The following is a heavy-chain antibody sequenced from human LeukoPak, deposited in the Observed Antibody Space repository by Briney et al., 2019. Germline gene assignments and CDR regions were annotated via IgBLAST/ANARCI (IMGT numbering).Heavy chain of an antibody. V-gene: IGHV3-20*04. Sequence: GGSLRLSCAASGLTFSGYVMSWVRHAPGKGLEWVSGINWHGDRTGYADSVKGRFTISRDNAKNSLYLQMNSLRAEDTALYYCARSGYYGSGSYSDYWGQGTLVTVSS. J-gene: IGHJ4*02. CDR1: GLTFSGYV. CDR3: ARSGYYGSGSYSDY. CDR2: INWHGDRT. D-gene: IGHD3-10*01.